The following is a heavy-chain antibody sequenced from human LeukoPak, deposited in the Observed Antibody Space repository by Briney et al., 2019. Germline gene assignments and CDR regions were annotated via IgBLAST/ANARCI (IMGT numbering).Heavy chain of an antibody. Sequence: GGSLRLSCAASGFTVSSNYMSWVRQAPGKGLEWVSVIYSGGSTYYADSVKGRFTISRDNSKNTLYLQMNSLRAEDTAVYYCARDREVTMVRGKRYYYYGMDVWGQGTTVTVSS. J-gene: IGHJ6*02. CDR3: ARDREVTMVRGKRYYYYGMDV. D-gene: IGHD3-10*01. CDR1: GFTVSSNY. V-gene: IGHV3-66*01. CDR2: IYSGGST.